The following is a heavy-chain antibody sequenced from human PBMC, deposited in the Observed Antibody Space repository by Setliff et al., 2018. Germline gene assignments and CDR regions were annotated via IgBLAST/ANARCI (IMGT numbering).Heavy chain of an antibody. CDR1: GFSVSSYW. D-gene: IGHD1-1*01. Sequence: GGSLRLSCAASGFSVSSYWMHWVRQGPGEGLVWVARINSDESRTNYAGSVKGRFTISRDNAKNTVYLQMNSLRAEDTAVYYCARDREGDGNYYMDVWGKGTTVTVSS. CDR3: ARDREGDGNYYMDV. CDR2: INSDESRT. J-gene: IGHJ6*03. V-gene: IGHV3-74*01.